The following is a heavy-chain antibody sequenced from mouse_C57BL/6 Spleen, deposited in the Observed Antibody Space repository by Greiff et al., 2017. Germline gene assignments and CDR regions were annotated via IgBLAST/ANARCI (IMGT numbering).Heavy chain of an antibody. CDR1: GYTFTSYG. V-gene: IGHV1-81*01. CDR3: ARGGDGYSYFDY. CDR2: IYPRSGNT. J-gene: IGHJ2*01. D-gene: IGHD2-3*01. Sequence: QVQLQQSGAELARPGASVKLSCKASGYTFTSYGISWVKQRTGQGLEWIGEIYPRSGNTYYNEKFKGKATLTADKSSSTAYMELRSLTSEDSAVYFCARGGDGYSYFDYWGQGTTLTVSS.